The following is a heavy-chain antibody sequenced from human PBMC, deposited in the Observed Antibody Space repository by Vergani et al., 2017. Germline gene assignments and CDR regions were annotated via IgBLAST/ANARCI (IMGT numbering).Heavy chain of an antibody. CDR2: IKSKTDGGTT. J-gene: IGHJ4*02. Sequence: EVQLVESGGVLVKPGGSLRLSCAASGFTFSNAWMSWVRQAPGKGLEWVGRIKSKTDGGTTDYAAPVKGRFTISRDDSKNTLFLQMNSLKTEVTAVYYCTXLEDTSGWYWQNVYWGQGTLVTVSS. V-gene: IGHV3-15*01. CDR1: GFTFSNAW. D-gene: IGHD6-19*01. CDR3: TXLEDTSGWYWQNVY.